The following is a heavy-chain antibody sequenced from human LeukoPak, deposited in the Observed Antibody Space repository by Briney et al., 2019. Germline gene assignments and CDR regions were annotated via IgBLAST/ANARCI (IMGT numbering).Heavy chain of an antibody. Sequence: GGSLRLSCVASGFTFGKYWMSWVRQAPGKGLEWVANIKLDGSEKNYVDSVKGRFTISRDNTKNSLYLQVNSLRAEDTAVFYCARDQYDTWSRRGNFDSWGQGTLVIVSS. CDR1: GFTFGKYW. CDR3: ARDQYDTWSRRGNFDS. V-gene: IGHV3-7*03. J-gene: IGHJ4*02. D-gene: IGHD3-3*01. CDR2: IKLDGSEK.